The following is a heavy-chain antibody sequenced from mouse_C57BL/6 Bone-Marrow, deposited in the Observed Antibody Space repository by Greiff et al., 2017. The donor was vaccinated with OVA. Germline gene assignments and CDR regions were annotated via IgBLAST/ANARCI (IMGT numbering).Heavy chain of an antibody. CDR2: IDPENGDT. CDR1: GFNIKDDY. CDR3: TTIHFAY. Sequence: VQLQQSGAELVRPGASVKLSCTASGFNIKDDYMHWVKQRPEQGLEWIGWIDPENGDTEFASKFQGKATITADTSSNTAYLQLSSLTSEDTAVYYCTTIHFAYWGQGTLVTVSA. V-gene: IGHV14-4*01. J-gene: IGHJ3*01.